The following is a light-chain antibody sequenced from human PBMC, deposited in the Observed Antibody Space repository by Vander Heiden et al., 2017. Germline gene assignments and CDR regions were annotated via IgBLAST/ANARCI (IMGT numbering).Light chain of an antibody. CDR3: SSYTSSSPHVV. J-gene: IGLJ2*01. CDR1: SSDIGGYNY. Sequence: QSALTQPASVSGSPGLSITISCTGSSSDIGGYNYVSWYQQHPGNAPKLMISEVSNRPSGVSNRFSGSKSGNTASLTISGLQGEDEADYYCSSYTSSSPHVVFGGGTKLTVL. CDR2: EVS. V-gene: IGLV2-14*01.